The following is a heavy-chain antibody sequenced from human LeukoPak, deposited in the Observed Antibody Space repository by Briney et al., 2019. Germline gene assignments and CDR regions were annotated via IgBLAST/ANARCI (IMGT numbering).Heavy chain of an antibody. Sequence: GGSLRLSCAASGYSFSTYGMHWVRQAPGKGLDWVASIDSTSRFIEYADSVKGRFTISRDNGRASVYLQMDSLRDEDTALYFCARDPYYGSGHFRLFWGQGVLVAVTS. V-gene: IGHV3-21*06. D-gene: IGHD3-3*01. CDR2: IDSTSRFI. CDR3: ARDPYYGSGHFRLF. J-gene: IGHJ4*02. CDR1: GYSFSTYG.